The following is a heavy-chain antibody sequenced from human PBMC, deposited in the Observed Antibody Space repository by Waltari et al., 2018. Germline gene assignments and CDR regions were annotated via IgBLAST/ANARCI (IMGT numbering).Heavy chain of an antibody. J-gene: IGHJ6*02. V-gene: IGHV4-34*01. CDR3: ARGPMLDYGADSGHYYYGLDV. CDR2: TSPGGST. CDR1: GESLSDYS. Sequence: QVQLQQWGAGLLTPSETLSLPCAVYGESLSDYSWPCTRPPPGEGLEGIGETSPGGSTNYTPSLKSRVTISVDTSKKQFSLKLSSVTAADTAVYYCARGPMLDYGADSGHYYYGLDVWGQGTTVTVSS. D-gene: IGHD4-17*01.